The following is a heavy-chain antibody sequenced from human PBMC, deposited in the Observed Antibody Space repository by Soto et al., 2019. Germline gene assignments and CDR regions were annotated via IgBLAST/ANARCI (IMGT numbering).Heavy chain of an antibody. D-gene: IGHD2-2*01. CDR2: ISGSGSST. CDR1: GFIFSRNA. J-gene: IGHJ3*02. CDR3: AKEGQLPFYDAFDI. V-gene: IGHV3-23*01. Sequence: VRLLESGGGLVQPGGSLRLSCAASGFIFSRNAMSWVRQGPGKGLEWVSGISGSGSSTYYADSVKGRFTISRDNSKNTLYLQMNSLRAEDTATYYCAKEGQLPFYDAFDIWGQGTMVAVS.